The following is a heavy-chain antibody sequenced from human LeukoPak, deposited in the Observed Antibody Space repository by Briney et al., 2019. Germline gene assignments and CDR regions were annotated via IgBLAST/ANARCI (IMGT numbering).Heavy chain of an antibody. CDR2: ISYDGSNK. CDR1: GFTFSSYA. D-gene: IGHD6-13*01. CDR3: ARPIAAAGLDAFDI. Sequence: PGGSLRLSCAASGFTFSSYAMHWVRQAPGKGLEGVAVISYDGSNKYYADSVKGRFTISRDNSKNTLYLQMNSLRAEDTAVYYCARPIAAAGLDAFDIWGQGTMVTVSS. J-gene: IGHJ3*02. V-gene: IGHV3-30-3*01.